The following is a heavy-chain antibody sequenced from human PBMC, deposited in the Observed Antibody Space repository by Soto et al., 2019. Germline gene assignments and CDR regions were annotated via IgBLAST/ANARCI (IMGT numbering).Heavy chain of an antibody. D-gene: IGHD2-15*01. CDR3: ATSYCNGGSCYGPHFDY. CDR2: ISGNGGHA. CDR1: GFRFSNYG. V-gene: IGHV3-23*01. J-gene: IGHJ4*02. Sequence: GGSLRLSCVASGFRFSNYGMSWVRQAPGKGLEWVSGISGNGGHAYYADSVKGRFTISRDNAKNSLYLQMNSLRAEDTAVYYCATSYCNGGSCYGPHFDYWGQGTLVTVSS.